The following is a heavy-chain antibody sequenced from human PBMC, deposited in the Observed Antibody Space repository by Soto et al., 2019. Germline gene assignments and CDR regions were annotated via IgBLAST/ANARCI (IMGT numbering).Heavy chain of an antibody. V-gene: IGHV4-59*08. CDR2: IYYSGST. D-gene: IGHD4-17*01. Sequence: QVQLQESGPGLVKPSETLSLTCTVSGGSMRSYYWSWIRQPPGKGLEWIGNIYYSGSTNYNPSLKSRXXIXVXKSKNQFSLKLSSVTAADTAVYYCARLGTPVAPFDYWGQGTLVTVSS. J-gene: IGHJ4*02. CDR1: GGSMRSYY. CDR3: ARLGTPVAPFDY.